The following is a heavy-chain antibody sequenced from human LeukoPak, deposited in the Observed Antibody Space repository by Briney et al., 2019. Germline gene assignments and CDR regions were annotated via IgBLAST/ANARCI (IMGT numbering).Heavy chain of an antibody. J-gene: IGHJ2*01. V-gene: IGHV3-23*01. Sequence: GGSLRLSCTVSGFTFSSYAMSWVRQAPGKGLQWVSTMSATGSDIHHADSVKGRFTISRDNSKNTLYLQMNSLRAEDTAVYYCAKDLVTWASGNWYFDLWGRGTLVTVSS. D-gene: IGHD2-21*02. CDR3: AKDLVTWASGNWYFDL. CDR1: GFTFSSYA. CDR2: MSATGSDI.